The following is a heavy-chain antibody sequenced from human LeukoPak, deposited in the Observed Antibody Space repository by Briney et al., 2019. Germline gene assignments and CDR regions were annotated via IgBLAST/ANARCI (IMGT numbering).Heavy chain of an antibody. CDR3: AVSDMVRGAWLDP. CDR2: INPKNGGI. CDR1: GYSFTDYY. D-gene: IGHD3-10*01. Sequence: GASVKVSCKASGYSFTDYYTHWVRQAPGQGLEWMGWINPKNGGINNAQKFQGRVTMTRDTSISTAYMELSRLRSDDTAVYYCAVSDMVRGAWLDPWGQGTLVTVSS. V-gene: IGHV1-2*02. J-gene: IGHJ5*02.